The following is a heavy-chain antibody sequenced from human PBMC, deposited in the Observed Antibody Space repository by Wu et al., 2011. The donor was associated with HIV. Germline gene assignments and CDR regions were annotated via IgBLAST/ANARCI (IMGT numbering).Heavy chain of an antibody. CDR3: ASQNPDLVVVVAATHAPDAFDI. J-gene: IGHJ3*02. V-gene: IGHV1-69*05. CDR2: IIPIFGTA. Sequence: QVQLVQSGAEVKKPGSSVKVSCKASGGTFSSYAISWVRQAPGQGLEWMGGIIPIFGTANYAQKFQGRVTITTDESTSTGYMELTSLRSEDTAVYYCASQNPDLVVVVAATHAPDAFDIWGQGTMVTVSS. D-gene: IGHD2-15*01. CDR1: GGTFSSYA.